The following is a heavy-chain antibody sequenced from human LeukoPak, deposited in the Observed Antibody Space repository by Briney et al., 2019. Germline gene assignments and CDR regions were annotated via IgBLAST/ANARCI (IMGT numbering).Heavy chain of an antibody. CDR2: INPNSGGT. CDR1: GYTFTGYY. V-gene: IGHV1-2*02. Sequence: GASVKVSCKASGYTFTGYYMHWVRQAPGQGLEWMGWINPNSGGTNYAQKFQGRVTMTRDTSISTAYMELSRLRSDDTAVYYCARETARIESGSYRFDYWGQGTLLTVSS. D-gene: IGHD1-26*01. J-gene: IGHJ4*02. CDR3: ARETARIESGSYRFDY.